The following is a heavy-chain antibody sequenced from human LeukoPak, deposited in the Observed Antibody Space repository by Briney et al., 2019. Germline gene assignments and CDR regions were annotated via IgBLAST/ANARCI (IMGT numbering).Heavy chain of an antibody. Sequence: SETLSLTCTVSGGSISSNIYYWGWIRQPPGKGLEWIGSIYYSGATYYNPSLKSRVTISVDMSQNQFSLKLTSVTAADTALYYCARAPIIVPGGPYSWFDPWGQGTLVTVSS. D-gene: IGHD2-2*01. CDR3: ARAPIIVPGGPYSWFDP. J-gene: IGHJ5*02. V-gene: IGHV4-39*07. CDR2: IYYSGAT. CDR1: GGSISSNIYY.